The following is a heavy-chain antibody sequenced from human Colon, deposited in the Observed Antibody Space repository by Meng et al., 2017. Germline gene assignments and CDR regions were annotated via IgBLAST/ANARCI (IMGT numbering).Heavy chain of an antibody. CDR3: ARGGLVVIGRGRFDP. V-gene: IGHV4-34*01. J-gene: IGHJ5*02. CDR1: GVLLSGYY. D-gene: IGHD2-21*01. Sequence: VLLHQWGAGLLKPAEPLSLNCNVSGVLLSGYYWTWIRQPPGKGLEWIGEIHHNGRTNYNPSLQSRVTLSVDTSKNQFSVRLTSMTAADTGVYYCARGGLVVIGRGRFDPWGQGTLVTVSS. CDR2: IHHNGRT.